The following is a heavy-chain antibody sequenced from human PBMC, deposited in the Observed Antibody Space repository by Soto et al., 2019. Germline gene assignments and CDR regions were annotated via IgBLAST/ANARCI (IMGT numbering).Heavy chain of an antibody. J-gene: IGHJ4*02. D-gene: IGHD2-15*01. CDR3: ARDFVVVVAATEGDDY. Sequence: SETLSLTCIVSGDSVISDRYYWNWIRQPPGKGLEWIGEINHTGGTHYNPSLKSRVTMSVDTSKNQFSLRLSSVTAADTAVYYCARDFVVVVAATEGDDYWGQGTLVTVSS. CDR2: INHTGGT. CDR1: GDSVISDRYY. V-gene: IGHV4-61*01.